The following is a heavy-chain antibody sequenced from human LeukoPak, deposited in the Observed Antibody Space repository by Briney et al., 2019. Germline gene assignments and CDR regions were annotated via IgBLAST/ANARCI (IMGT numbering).Heavy chain of an antibody. V-gene: IGHV4-39*07. CDR3: AKVPTVTCAQFDP. J-gene: IGHJ5*02. CDR2: LSHSGST. CDR1: GGAISSSSYY. Sequence: SETLSLTCTVSGGAISSSSYYWAWIRQPPGRGLGWIASLSHSGSTYYNPSLKSRVTISADTSKKQLSLKVNSVTAADTAVYYCAKVPTVTCAQFDPWGPGTLVTVSS. D-gene: IGHD4-17*01.